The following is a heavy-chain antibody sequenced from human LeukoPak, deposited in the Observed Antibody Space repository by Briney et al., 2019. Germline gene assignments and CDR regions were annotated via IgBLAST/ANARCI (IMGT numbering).Heavy chain of an antibody. D-gene: IGHD6-6*01. V-gene: IGHV3-23*01. CDR3: ARAEQLVEDHDAFDI. J-gene: IGHJ3*02. CDR1: GFTFSSYA. Sequence: GGSLRLSCAASGFTFSSYAMSWVRQAPGKGLEWVSAISGSGGSTYYADSVKGRFTISRDNSKNTLYLQMNSLRAEDTAVYYCARAEQLVEDHDAFDIWGQGTMVTVSS. CDR2: ISGSGGST.